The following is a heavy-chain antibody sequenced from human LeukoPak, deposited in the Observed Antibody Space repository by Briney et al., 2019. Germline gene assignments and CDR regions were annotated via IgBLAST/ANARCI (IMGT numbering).Heavy chain of an antibody. J-gene: IGHJ4*02. CDR2: ISGSGTSI. CDR3: ARETYYGSGSYSDFALDY. V-gene: IGHV3-48*03. Sequence: SLRLSCAASGFTFSNHAINWVRQAPGRGLEWISYISGSGTSIYHANSVKGRFIISRDNAKNSVYLQMNSLRAEDTAVYYCARETYYGSGSYSDFALDYWGQGTLVTVSS. CDR1: GFTFSNHA. D-gene: IGHD3-10*01.